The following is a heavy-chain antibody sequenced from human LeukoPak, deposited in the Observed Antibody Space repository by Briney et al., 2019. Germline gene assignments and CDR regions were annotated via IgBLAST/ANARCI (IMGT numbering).Heavy chain of an antibody. J-gene: IGHJ4*02. CDR3: ASPLGKNYDILTGYPDY. Sequence: GGSLRLSCAASGFTFSDYYMSWIRQAPGKGLEWVSYISSSGSTIYYADSVKGRFTISRDNAKNSLYLQMNSLRAEDTAVYYCASPLGKNYDILTGYPDYWGQGTLVTVSS. V-gene: IGHV3-11*04. CDR1: GFTFSDYY. CDR2: ISSSGSTI. D-gene: IGHD3-9*01.